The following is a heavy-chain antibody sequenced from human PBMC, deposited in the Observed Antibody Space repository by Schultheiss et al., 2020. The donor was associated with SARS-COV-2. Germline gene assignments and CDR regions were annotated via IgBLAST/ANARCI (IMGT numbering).Heavy chain of an antibody. J-gene: IGHJ5*02. D-gene: IGHD5-18*01. V-gene: IGHV3-30*04. Sequence: GGSLRLSCAASGFTFSSYAMHWVRQAPGKGLEWVAVIWYDGSNKYYADSVKGRFTISRDNSKNTLYLQMNSLRAEDTAVYYCARSRTYTAMELLDPWGQGTLVTVSS. CDR1: GFTFSSYA. CDR3: ARSRTYTAMELLDP. CDR2: IWYDGSNK.